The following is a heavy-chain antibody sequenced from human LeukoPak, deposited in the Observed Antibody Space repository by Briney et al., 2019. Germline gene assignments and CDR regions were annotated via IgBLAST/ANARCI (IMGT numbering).Heavy chain of an antibody. CDR3: ARAAQPATMRNWFDP. D-gene: IGHD2-2*01. CDR2: ISAYNGNT. CDR1: GYTFTSYG. V-gene: IGHV1-18*01. J-gene: IGHJ5*02. Sequence: ASVKVSCKASGYTFTSYGISWVRQAPGQGLEWMGWISAYNGNTNYAQKLQGRVTMTTDTSTSTAYMELRSLRSDDTAVYYCARAAQPATMRNWFDPWGQGTLVTVSS.